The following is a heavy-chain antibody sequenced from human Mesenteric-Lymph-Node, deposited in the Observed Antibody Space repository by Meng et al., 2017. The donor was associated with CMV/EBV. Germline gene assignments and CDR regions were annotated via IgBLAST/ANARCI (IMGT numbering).Heavy chain of an antibody. J-gene: IGHJ4*02. CDR2: IYNSGSP. Sequence: GSLRLSCTVSGGSISSDSYYWTWLRQPPGKGLEWIGYIYNSGSPNYNPSLKSRVTMSVHTSMNQFSLKLTSVTAADTAVYYCARAWGGPRGTLFDYWGQGTLVTVSS. CDR3: ARAWGGPRGTLFDY. CDR1: GGSISSDSYY. V-gene: IGHV4-61*01. D-gene: IGHD7-27*01.